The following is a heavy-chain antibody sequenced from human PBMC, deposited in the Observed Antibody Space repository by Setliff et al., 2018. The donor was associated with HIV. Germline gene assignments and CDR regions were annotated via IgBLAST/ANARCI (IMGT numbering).Heavy chain of an antibody. CDR2: INPSGGST. V-gene: IGHV1-46*01. CDR3: AREPGTCELRRFYYRDV. Sequence: ASVKVSCKASGYTFISYYMHWVRQAPGQGLEWMGVINPSGGSTTYAQKFHGRVTMTRDTSTTTVYMEVSSLRSEDTAVYYCAREPGTCELRRFYYRDVWGKGTTVPVSS. D-gene: IGHD1-26*01. J-gene: IGHJ6*03. CDR1: GYTFISYY.